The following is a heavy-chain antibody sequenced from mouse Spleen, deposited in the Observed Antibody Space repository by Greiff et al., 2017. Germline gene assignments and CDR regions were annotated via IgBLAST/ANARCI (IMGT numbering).Heavy chain of an antibody. CDR1: GYTFTDYY. CDR3: ARGPYYYG. J-gene: IGHJ3*01. D-gene: IGHD1-1*01. V-gene: IGHV1-26*01. CDR2: INPNNGGT. Sequence: EVQLQQSGPELVKPGASVKISCKASGYTFTDYYMNWVKQSHGKSLEWIGDINPNNGGTSYNQKFKGKATLTVDKSSSTAYMELRSLTSEDSAVYYCARGPYYYGGGQGTLVTVSA.